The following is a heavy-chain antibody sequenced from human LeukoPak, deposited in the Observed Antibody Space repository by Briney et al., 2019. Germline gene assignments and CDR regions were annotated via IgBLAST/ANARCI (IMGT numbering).Heavy chain of an antibody. D-gene: IGHD6-13*01. CDR2: IYYSGST. Sequence: PSETLSLTCTVSGGSISSSSYYWGWIRQPPGKGLEWIGSIYYSGSTYYNPSLKSRVTISVDTSRNQFSLKLSSVTAADTAVYYCARDISGSSFDYWGQGTLVTVSS. CDR3: ARDISGSSFDY. V-gene: IGHV4-39*07. CDR1: GGSISSSSYY. J-gene: IGHJ4*02.